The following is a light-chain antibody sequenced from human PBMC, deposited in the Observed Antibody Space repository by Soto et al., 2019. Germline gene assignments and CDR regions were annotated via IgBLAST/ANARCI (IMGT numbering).Light chain of an antibody. V-gene: IGKV1-5*03. CDR3: QQSYT. CDR2: KAS. Sequence: DIQLTQSHSALSASVGDRVTITCRASLSVSDWLAWYQVKPGKAPTLLIYKASILQSGVPSRFSGSASGAEFTLTISSLQPDDFGTYFCQQSYTVGQGTRLEIK. J-gene: IGKJ2*01. CDR1: LSVSDW.